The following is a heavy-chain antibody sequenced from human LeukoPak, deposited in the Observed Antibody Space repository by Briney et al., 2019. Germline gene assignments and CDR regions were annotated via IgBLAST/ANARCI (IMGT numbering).Heavy chain of an antibody. CDR1: GFTVSAYS. V-gene: IGHV3-53*01. CDR3: ARVVGASHHTVDY. CDR2: IYSGDRT. J-gene: IGHJ4*02. D-gene: IGHD1-26*01. Sequence: PGGSLRLSCAASGFTVSAYSMGWVRQAPGKGLEWLSLIYSGDRTYHADSVKGRFTVSRDDSENTLSLQMNSLRVEDTALYFCARVVGASHHTVDYWGQGVLVTVSS.